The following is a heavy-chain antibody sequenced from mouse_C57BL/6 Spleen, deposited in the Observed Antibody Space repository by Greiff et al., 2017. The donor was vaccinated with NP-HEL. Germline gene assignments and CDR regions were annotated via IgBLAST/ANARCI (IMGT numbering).Heavy chain of an antibody. V-gene: IGHV1-69*01. CDR2: IDPSDSYT. CDR1: GYTFTSYW. D-gene: IGHD1-1*01. Sequence: VQLQQPGAELVMPGASVKLSCKASGYTFTSYWMHWVKQRPGQGLEWIGEIDPSDSYTNYNQKFKGKSTLTVDKSSSTAYMQLSSLTSEDSAVYYCARGGVYYYGSSFDYWGQGTTLTVSS. J-gene: IGHJ2*01. CDR3: ARGGVYYYGSSFDY.